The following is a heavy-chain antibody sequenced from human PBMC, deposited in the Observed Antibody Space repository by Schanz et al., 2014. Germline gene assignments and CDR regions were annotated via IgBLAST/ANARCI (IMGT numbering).Heavy chain of an antibody. CDR1: GFTFSTYA. CDR2: ISYDGSNK. Sequence: VQLLDSGGGLVQPGGSLRLSCAASGFTFSTYAMHWVRQAPGKGLEWVAVISYDGSNKYYADSVKGRFTISRDNSKNTLYLQMNTLRAEDTAVYYCARDRGYCSGGSCLTFDYWGQGTLVTVSS. J-gene: IGHJ4*02. V-gene: IGHV3-30-3*01. D-gene: IGHD2-15*01. CDR3: ARDRGYCSGGSCLTFDY.